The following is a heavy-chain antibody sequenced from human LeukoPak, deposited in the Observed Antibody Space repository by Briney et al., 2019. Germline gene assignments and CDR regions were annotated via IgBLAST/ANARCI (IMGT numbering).Heavy chain of an antibody. CDR3: ARATSTAWFDY. J-gene: IGHJ4*02. CDR1: GGSVSSYL. Sequence: SETLSLTCTVSGGSVSSYLWSWIRQPPGKGLEWIGYSFYSGSTNYNPSLKSRVTISVDTSKNQFSLKLTSVTAADTAVYYCARATSTAWFDYWGQGTLVTVSS. D-gene: IGHD2-21*02. CDR2: SFYSGST. V-gene: IGHV4-59*02.